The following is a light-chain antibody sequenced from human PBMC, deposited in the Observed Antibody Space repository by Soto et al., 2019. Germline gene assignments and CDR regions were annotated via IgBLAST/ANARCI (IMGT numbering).Light chain of an antibody. J-gene: IGKJ2*01. CDR2: GAS. CDR3: QQYGSSPKYT. CDR1: HSVRSSY. V-gene: IGKV3-20*01. Sequence: EIVLTQSPGTLSLSPGERATLSCMASHSVRSSYLAWYQQKPGQAPRLLIYGASSRATGIPDRFSGSGSGKDFTLTISRLEPEDFAVYYCQQYGSSPKYTFGPGTKVDIK.